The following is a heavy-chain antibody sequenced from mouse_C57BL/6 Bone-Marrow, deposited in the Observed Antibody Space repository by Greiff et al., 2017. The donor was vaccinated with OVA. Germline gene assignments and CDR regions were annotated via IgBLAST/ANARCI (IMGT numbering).Heavy chain of an antibody. D-gene: IGHD1-1*01. CDR3: ARGYYGSSYWFGY. CDR1: GYAFSSSW. Sequence: VQLQQSGPELVQPGASVKISCKASGYAFSSSWMNWVKQRPGKGLEWIGRIYPGDGDTNSNGKFKGKATLTADKSSSTAYMQLSSLTAEDSAFYFCARGYYGSSYWFGYWGQGTLVTVSA. J-gene: IGHJ3*01. V-gene: IGHV1-82*01. CDR2: IYPGDGDT.